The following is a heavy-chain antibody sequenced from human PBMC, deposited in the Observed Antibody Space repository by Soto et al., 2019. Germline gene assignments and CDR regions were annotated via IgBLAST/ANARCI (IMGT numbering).Heavy chain of an antibody. CDR1: GFTFSSYS. J-gene: IGHJ4*02. V-gene: IGHV3-21*01. CDR3: ARGQNDYDFWSGSTWGHDY. D-gene: IGHD3-3*01. CDR2: ISSSSSYI. Sequence: EVQLVESGGGLVKPGGSLRLSCAASGFTFSSYSMNWVRQAPGKGLEWVSSISSSSSYIYYADSVKGRFTISRDNAKNSLYLQMNSLGAEDTAVYYWARGQNDYDFWSGSTWGHDYWGQGTLVTVSS.